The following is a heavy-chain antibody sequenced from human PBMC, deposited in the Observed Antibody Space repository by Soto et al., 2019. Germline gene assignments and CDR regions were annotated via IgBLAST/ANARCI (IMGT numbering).Heavy chain of an antibody. CDR3: ARGYCSGGNCYSGMDV. V-gene: IGHV1-69*13. Sequence: ASVKVSCKASGGTFSTHAIIWVRQAPGHGLEWMGGIIAISGTTYYTQKFQGRVTITADEHTSTAFMELSSLKSEDTAVFYCARGYCSGGNCYSGMDVWGQGTMVTVSS. CDR2: IIAISGTT. D-gene: IGHD2-15*01. CDR1: GGTFSTHA. J-gene: IGHJ6*02.